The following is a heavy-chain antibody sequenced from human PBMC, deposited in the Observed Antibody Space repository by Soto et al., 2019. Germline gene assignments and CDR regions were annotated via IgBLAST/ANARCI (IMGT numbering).Heavy chain of an antibody. CDR2: IDAGNGNT. CDR3: TKASSDRHHMDV. J-gene: IGHJ6*02. V-gene: IGHV1-3*01. Sequence: ASVKVSCKASGYTFTSYPTHWVRQAPGQRLEWMGWIDAGNGNTKYSQKFRGRVTFTTDTSASTAYMDLSSLRSEDTAVYYCTKASSDRHHMDVWGQGTTVTVSS. CDR1: GYTFTSYP.